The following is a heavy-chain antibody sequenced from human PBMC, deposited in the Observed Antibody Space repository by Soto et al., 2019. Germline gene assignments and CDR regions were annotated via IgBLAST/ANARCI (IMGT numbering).Heavy chain of an antibody. CDR3: ARDLMITFGGAIGWYFDY. CDR1: GYTFTSYA. Sequence: ASVKVSCKASGYTFTSYATHWVRQAPGQRLEWMGWINAGNGNTKYSQKFQGRVTITRDTSASTAYMELSSLRSEDTAVYYCARDLMITFGGAIGWYFDYWGQGTLVTVSS. V-gene: IGHV1-3*01. D-gene: IGHD3-16*02. CDR2: INAGNGNT. J-gene: IGHJ4*02.